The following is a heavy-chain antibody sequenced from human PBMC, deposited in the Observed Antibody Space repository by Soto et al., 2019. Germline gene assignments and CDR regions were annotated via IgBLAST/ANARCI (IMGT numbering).Heavy chain of an antibody. J-gene: IGHJ4*02. CDR3: ARGAALAGKLDL. V-gene: IGHV3-21*06. CDR2: ISSHGRDI. D-gene: IGHD6-19*01. Sequence: GGSLRLSCEASGFTFTSDSMTWVRQAPGKGLEWVSSISSHGRDIFYADSVKGRFTISRDNAKDSLHLQMNSLTGEDSAVYYWARGAALAGKLDLWGQGTLVTVSS. CDR1: GFTFTSDS.